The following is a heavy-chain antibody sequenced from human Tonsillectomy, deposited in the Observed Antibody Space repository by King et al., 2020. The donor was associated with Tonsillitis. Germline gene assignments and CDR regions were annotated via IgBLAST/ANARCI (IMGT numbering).Heavy chain of an antibody. J-gene: IGHJ4*02. V-gene: IGHV4-61*01. CDR2: IYYSGST. D-gene: IGHD1-26*01. CDR1: GGSVSSGSYY. Sequence: QLQESGPGLVKPSENLSLTCTVSGGSVSSGSYYWSWIRQPPGKGLEWIGYIYYSGSTNYNPSLKSRVTISVDTSKNQFSLKLSSVTAADTAVYYCARMWEWIPDYWGQGTLVTVSS. CDR3: ARMWEWIPDY.